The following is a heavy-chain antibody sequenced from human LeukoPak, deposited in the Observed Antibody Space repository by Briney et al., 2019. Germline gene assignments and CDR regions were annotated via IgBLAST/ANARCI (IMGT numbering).Heavy chain of an antibody. CDR1: GFTFSSYW. V-gene: IGHV3-74*01. Sequence: GGSLRLSCAVSGFTFSSYWMHWVRQAPGKGLVWVSRINTDGGTTNCADSVEGRFTISRDNARNTLYLQMNSLRAEDTAVYYCARGTIQPAGTDYWGQGTLVTVSS. J-gene: IGHJ4*02. CDR2: INTDGGTT. CDR3: ARGTIQPAGTDY. D-gene: IGHD6-13*01.